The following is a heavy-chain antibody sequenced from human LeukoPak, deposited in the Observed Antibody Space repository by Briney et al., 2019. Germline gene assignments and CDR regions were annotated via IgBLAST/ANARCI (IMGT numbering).Heavy chain of an antibody. CDR1: GGSFSSYY. CDR2: ISYSGST. D-gene: IGHD6-13*01. CDR3: ARDQFGSSWSTGWFDP. J-gene: IGHJ5*02. V-gene: IGHV4-39*07. Sequence: SETLSLTCAVYGGSFSSYYWGWIRQPPGKGLEWIGSISYSGSTYYNPSLQSRVTISVDTSKNQFSLKLSSVTAADTAVYYCARDQFGSSWSTGWFDPWGQGTLVTVSS.